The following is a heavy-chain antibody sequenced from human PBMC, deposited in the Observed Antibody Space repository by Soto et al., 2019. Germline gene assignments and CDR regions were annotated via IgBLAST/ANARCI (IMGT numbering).Heavy chain of an antibody. V-gene: IGHV5-51*01. CDR3: ARLACSGGGAFDP. D-gene: IGHD3-10*02. CDR1: GYSFTSYW. J-gene: IGHJ5*02. CDR2: IYPGDSDT. Sequence: GESLKSSCKGSGYSFTSYWVGWVRQMPGKGREWMGIIYPGDSDTRYSPSFPGQVTISADKSISTAYLQWSSLKASDTAMYYCARLACSGGGAFDPWGQRNQVPVS.